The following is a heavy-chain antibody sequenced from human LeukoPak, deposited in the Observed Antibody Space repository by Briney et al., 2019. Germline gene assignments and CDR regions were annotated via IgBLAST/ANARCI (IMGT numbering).Heavy chain of an antibody. CDR2: ISGSGGST. D-gene: IGHD6-6*01. CDR3: AKMRAEVVPAFDI. J-gene: IGHJ3*02. CDR1: GFTASSNY. V-gene: IGHV3-23*01. Sequence: GSLRLSCAASGFTASSNYMSWVRQAPGKGLEWVSPISGSGGSTYNADSVKGRFTISRDNSKNTLYLQMNSLRAEDTAVYYCAKMRAEVVPAFDIWGQGTMVTVSS.